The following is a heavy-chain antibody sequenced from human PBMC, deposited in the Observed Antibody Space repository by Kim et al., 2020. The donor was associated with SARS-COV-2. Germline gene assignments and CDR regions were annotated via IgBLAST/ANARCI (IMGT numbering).Heavy chain of an antibody. D-gene: IGHD3-16*01. V-gene: IGHV5-51*01. CDR3: TRVQGGGLDS. J-gene: IGHJ4*02. CDR2: DT. Sequence: DTRYSPSFRDQVHISADKTISTAYLQWSSLKASDTAMYYCTRVQGGGLDSWGQGTLVTVSS.